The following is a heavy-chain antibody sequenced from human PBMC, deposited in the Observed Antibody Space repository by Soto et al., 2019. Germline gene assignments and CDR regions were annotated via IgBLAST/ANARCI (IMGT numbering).Heavy chain of an antibody. Sequence: QVQLVESGGGVVQPGRSLRLSCAASGFTFRNFGMHWVRQAPGKGLEWVTVIWSDGSTKYYADSVKGRFTISRENSENKLYLQMNSLRAEDTAVYYCARDPHHCSGGSCYSVGFDYWGQGTLVTVSS. CDR2: IWSDGSTK. CDR3: ARDPHHCSGGSCYSVGFDY. V-gene: IGHV3-33*01. J-gene: IGHJ4*02. D-gene: IGHD2-15*01. CDR1: GFTFRNFG.